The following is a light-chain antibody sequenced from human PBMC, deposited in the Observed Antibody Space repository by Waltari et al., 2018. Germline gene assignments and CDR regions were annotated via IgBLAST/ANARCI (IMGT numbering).Light chain of an antibody. CDR3: SSYTSSSTRV. CDR2: EVS. J-gene: IGLJ3*02. V-gene: IGLV2-14*01. Sequence: QSALTQPASVSGSPGQSITISCTGTSSDVGGYNYVSWYQQHPGKAPKLMIYEVSNRTSGVSNPVSGSKSGNTASLTISGLQAEDEADYYCSSYTSSSTRVFGGGTKLTVL. CDR1: SSDVGGYNY.